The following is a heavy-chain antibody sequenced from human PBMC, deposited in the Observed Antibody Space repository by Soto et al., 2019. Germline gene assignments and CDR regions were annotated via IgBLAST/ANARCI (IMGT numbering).Heavy chain of an antibody. J-gene: IGHJ4*02. Sequence: QVQLVQSGAEVKNPGASVKVSCKASGYTFASYAISWMRQAPGQGLEWLGWISAYNGNTNYAQKLQGRVTMTTDTSTSTAYMALRSLRSGVTAVYYCAREPPPPDYWGQGTRVTVSS. CDR3: AREPPPPDY. V-gene: IGHV1-18*01. CDR2: ISAYNGNT. CDR1: GYTFASYA.